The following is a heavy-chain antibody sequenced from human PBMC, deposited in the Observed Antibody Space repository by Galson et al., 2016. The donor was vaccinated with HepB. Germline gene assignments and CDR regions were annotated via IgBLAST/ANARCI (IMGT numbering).Heavy chain of an antibody. D-gene: IGHD6-13*01. CDR3: AKRGQQLVKDAFDV. V-gene: IGHV3-23*01. Sequence: SLRLSCAASGFTFSNYAMNWARQAPGKGLEWVSGISGSGGITYYADSVKGRFTISRDNSKNTLYLQMISLRAEDTAVYYCAKRGQQLVKDAFDVWGQGTLVTVSS. CDR2: ISGSGGIT. J-gene: IGHJ3*01. CDR1: GFTFSNYA.